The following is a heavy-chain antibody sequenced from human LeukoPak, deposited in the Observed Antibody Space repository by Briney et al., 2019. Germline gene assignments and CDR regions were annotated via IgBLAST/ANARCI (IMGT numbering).Heavy chain of an antibody. V-gene: IGHV3-74*01. Sequence: GGSLRLSCAASGFTFSSYCMHWVRQAPGKGLVWVSRINSDGNSTNYADSVEGRFTISRDNAKNTLYLQMNSLRAEDTAVYSCARVLDGSGSRSFDYWGQGTLVTVSS. CDR3: ARVLDGSGSRSFDY. CDR2: INSDGNST. D-gene: IGHD3-10*01. J-gene: IGHJ4*02. CDR1: GFTFSSYC.